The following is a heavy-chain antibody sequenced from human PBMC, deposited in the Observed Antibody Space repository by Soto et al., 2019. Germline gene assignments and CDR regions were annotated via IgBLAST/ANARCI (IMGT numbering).Heavy chain of an antibody. CDR1: GFTFSSYS. D-gene: IGHD5-18*01. V-gene: IGHV3-21*01. CDR2: ISSSSSYI. CDR3: ARDQPGYSYGYGLGY. Sequence: EVQLVESGGGLVKPGGSLRLSCAASGFTFSSYSMNWVRQAPGKGLEWVSSISSSSSYIYYADSVKGRFTISRDNAKNSGYLQMNSLRAEDTAVYYCARDQPGYSYGYGLGYWGQGTLVTVSS. J-gene: IGHJ4*02.